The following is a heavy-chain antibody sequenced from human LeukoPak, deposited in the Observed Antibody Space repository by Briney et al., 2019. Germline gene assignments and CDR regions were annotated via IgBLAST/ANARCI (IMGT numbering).Heavy chain of an antibody. J-gene: IGHJ4*02. V-gene: IGHV3-64*01. D-gene: IGHD3-10*01. CDR1: GFTFSTYA. CDR2: ISTNGGGT. CDR3: ARGGEYYSGSGRPFDY. Sequence: GGSLRLSCAASGFTFSTYAMHWVRQTPGKGLEYVSAISTNGGGTYYANSVKGRFTISRDNSKNMLYLQMGSLRAEDMAVYYCARGGEYYSGSGRPFDYWGQGTLVTVSS.